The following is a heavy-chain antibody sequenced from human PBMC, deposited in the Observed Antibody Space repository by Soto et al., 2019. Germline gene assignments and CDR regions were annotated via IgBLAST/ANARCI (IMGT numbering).Heavy chain of an antibody. D-gene: IGHD6-13*01. Sequence: SETLSLTCAVSGYSTSGGYYGGWIRQPPGKGLEWIGSIYHTGNTYYSPSLESRVTISVDTSKSHFSLRLTSVTAADTPVYYCARARIVAAGTIIDYWGQGTLVTVSS. V-gene: IGHV4-38-2*01. CDR2: IYHTGNT. J-gene: IGHJ4*02. CDR1: GYSTSGGYY. CDR3: ARARIVAAGTIIDY.